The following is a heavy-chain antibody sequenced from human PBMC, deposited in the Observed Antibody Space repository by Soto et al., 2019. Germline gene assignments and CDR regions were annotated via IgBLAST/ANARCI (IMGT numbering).Heavy chain of an antibody. D-gene: IGHD3-3*01. CDR1: GVTFSSYA. Sequence: GGSLRLSCAASGVTFSSYAMIWVRQAPGKGLEWVSAISGSGGSTYYADSVKGRFTISRDNSKNTLYLQMNSLRAEDTAVYYCAKDPYDFWSGYQSWYFDYWGQGTLVTVSS. CDR2: ISGSGGST. CDR3: AKDPYDFWSGYQSWYFDY. J-gene: IGHJ4*02. V-gene: IGHV3-23*01.